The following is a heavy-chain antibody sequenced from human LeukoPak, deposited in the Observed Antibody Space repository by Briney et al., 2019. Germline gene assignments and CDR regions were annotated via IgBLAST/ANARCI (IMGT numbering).Heavy chain of an antibody. CDR2: IYYGGST. Sequence: PSETLSLTCTVSGVSISSYYWSWIRRPPGKGREWIGYIYYGGSTNYNTSLKSRVTISVHTSKNQFSLKLSSVTAADTAVYYCASSYYYDSSGYYYYYYYYGMDVWGQGATVTVSS. V-gene: IGHV4-59*08. J-gene: IGHJ6*02. CDR3: ASSYYYDSSGYYYYYYYYGMDV. D-gene: IGHD3-22*01. CDR1: GVSISSYY.